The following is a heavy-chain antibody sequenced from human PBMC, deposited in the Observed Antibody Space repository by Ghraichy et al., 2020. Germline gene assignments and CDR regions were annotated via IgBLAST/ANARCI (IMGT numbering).Heavy chain of an antibody. CDR2: INHSGST. CDR1: GGSFSGYY. Sequence: SETLSLTCAVYGGSFSGYYWSWIRQPPGKGLEWIGEINHSGSTNYNPSLKSRVTISVDTSKNQFSLKLSSVTAADTAVYYCARRPIIVVPTTRGAFDIWGQGTMVTVSS. D-gene: IGHD3-22*01. J-gene: IGHJ3*02. CDR3: ARRPIIVVPTTRGAFDI. V-gene: IGHV4-34*01.